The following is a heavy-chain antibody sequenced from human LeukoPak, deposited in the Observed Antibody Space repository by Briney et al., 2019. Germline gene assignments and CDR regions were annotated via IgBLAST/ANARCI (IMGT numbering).Heavy chain of an antibody. Sequence: ASVKVSCKASGYTFTSYGISWVRQAPGQGLEWMGWISAYNGNTNYAQKLQGRVTMTTDTSTSTAYMELRSLRSEDTAVYYCARISGYSGYDPHGIDYWGQGTLVTVSS. CDR3: ARISGYSGYDPHGIDY. CDR1: GYTFTSYG. J-gene: IGHJ4*02. V-gene: IGHV1-18*01. D-gene: IGHD5-12*01. CDR2: ISAYNGNT.